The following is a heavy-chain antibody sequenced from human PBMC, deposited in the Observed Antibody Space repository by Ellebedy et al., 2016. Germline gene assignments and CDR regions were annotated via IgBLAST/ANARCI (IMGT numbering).Heavy chain of an antibody. V-gene: IGHV4-39*01. CDR1: GGSISSSSYY. Sequence: SETLSLTXTVSGGSISSSSYYWGWIRQPPGKGLEWIGSIYYSGSTYYNPSLKSRVTISVDTSKNQFSLKLSSVTAADTAVYYCARILHGFLEPYYFDYWGQGTLVTVSS. CDR3: ARILHGFLEPYYFDY. J-gene: IGHJ4*02. CDR2: IYYSGST. D-gene: IGHD3-3*01.